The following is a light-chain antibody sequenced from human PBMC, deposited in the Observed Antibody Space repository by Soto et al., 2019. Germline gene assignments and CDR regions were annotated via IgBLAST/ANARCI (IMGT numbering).Light chain of an antibody. Sequence: DIPMTQSPSSLSASVGDRVTITCRASQDISNYLAWYQQKPGKIPKLLIYAASTLQSGVPSRFSGSGSGTDFTLTISSLQPEDVASYYCQKYSGAPRTFGQGTKVEIK. CDR2: AAS. CDR1: QDISNY. V-gene: IGKV1-27*01. J-gene: IGKJ1*01. CDR3: QKYSGAPRT.